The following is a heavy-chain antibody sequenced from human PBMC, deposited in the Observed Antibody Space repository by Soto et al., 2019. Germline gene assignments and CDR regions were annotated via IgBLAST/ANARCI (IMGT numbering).Heavy chain of an antibody. CDR1: GYTFTRSG. V-gene: IGHV1-18*01. CDR3: AREGVAPYYYSGMDV. CDR2: ISSYNGDT. Sequence: QVQLEQSGAEVKKPGASVKVSCKASGYTFTRSGISWVRQAPGQGPEWMGWISSYNGDTNYAQTFQGRVTMTTDTSTRTAYMELRSLRSDDTAVYYCAREGVAPYYYSGMDVWGQGTPVTVSS. J-gene: IGHJ6*02. D-gene: IGHD5-12*01.